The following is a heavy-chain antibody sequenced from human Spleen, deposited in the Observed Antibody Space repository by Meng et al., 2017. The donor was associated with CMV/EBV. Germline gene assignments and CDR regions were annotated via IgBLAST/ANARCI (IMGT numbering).Heavy chain of an antibody. CDR3: ARGRYYDFWSGYHYTLDY. CDR1: FTSYD. D-gene: IGHD3-3*01. Sequence: FTSYDINWVRQATGQGLEWMGWMNPNSGNSDYAQKFQGRVTITRNTSISTAYMELSSLRSEDTAVYYCARGRYYDFWSGYHYTLDYWGQGTLVTVSS. V-gene: IGHV1-8*03. CDR2: MNPNSGNS. J-gene: IGHJ4*02.